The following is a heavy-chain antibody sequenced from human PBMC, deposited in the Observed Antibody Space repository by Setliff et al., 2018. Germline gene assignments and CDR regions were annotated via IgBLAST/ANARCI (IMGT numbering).Heavy chain of an antibody. Sequence: PSETLSLTCSVSGGSFTNTNNYWGWIRQPPGKGLEWIGSIYNSGYTHYKPSLQSRATIXXXTXKSQXSLNLSNVTAADTAVYYCASGLGFDYWGPGSLVTVSS. CDR3: ASGLGFDY. J-gene: IGHJ4*01. CDR1: GGSFTNTNNY. V-gene: IGHV4-39*01. D-gene: IGHD7-27*01. CDR2: IYNSGYT.